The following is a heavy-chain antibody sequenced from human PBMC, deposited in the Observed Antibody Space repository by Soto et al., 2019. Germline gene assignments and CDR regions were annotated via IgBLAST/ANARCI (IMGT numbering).Heavy chain of an antibody. V-gene: IGHV3-7*01. CDR3: AREGADVVVVAANDY. CDR2: IKQDGSEK. J-gene: IGHJ4*02. D-gene: IGHD2-15*01. Sequence: EVQLVESGGGLVQPGGSLRLSCAASGFTFSSYWMSWVRQAPGKGLEWVANIKQDGSEKYYVDSAKGRFTISRDNAKNSLYLQMNSLRAEDTAVYYCAREGADVVVVAANDYWGQGTLVTVSS. CDR1: GFTFSSYW.